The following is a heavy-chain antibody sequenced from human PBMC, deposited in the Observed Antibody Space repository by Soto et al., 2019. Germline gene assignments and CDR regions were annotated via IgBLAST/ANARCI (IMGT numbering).Heavy chain of an antibody. V-gene: IGHV3-30-3*01. Sequence: GGSLRLSCAASGFTFSSYAMHWVRQAPGKGLEWVAVISYDGSNKYYADSVKGRFTISRDNSKNTLYLQMNSLRAEDTAVYYCARLCIAAAGHPTTRCFDYWGQGTLVTVSS. CDR1: GFTFSSYA. CDR3: ARLCIAAAGHPTTRCFDY. J-gene: IGHJ4*02. CDR2: ISYDGSNK. D-gene: IGHD6-13*01.